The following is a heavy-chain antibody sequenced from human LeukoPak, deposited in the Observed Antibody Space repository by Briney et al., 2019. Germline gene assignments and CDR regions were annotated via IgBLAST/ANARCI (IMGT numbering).Heavy chain of an antibody. V-gene: IGHV3-74*01. D-gene: IGHD3-22*01. J-gene: IGHJ4*02. CDR3: ARAEYYYDSSGYHLDY. Sequence: GGSLRLSCAASGFTFISYWMHWVRQAPGKGLVWVSRINTDGSSTSYADSVKGRFTISRDNAKSTLYLQMNSLRAEDTAVYYCARAEYYYDSSGYHLDYWGQGTLVTVSS. CDR1: GFTFISYW. CDR2: INTDGSST.